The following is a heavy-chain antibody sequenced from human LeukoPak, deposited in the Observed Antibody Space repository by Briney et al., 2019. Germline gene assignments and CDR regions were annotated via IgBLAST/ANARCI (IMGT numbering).Heavy chain of an antibody. V-gene: IGHV4-39*01. CDR1: DGSISSRNYY. CDR2: IDYNGDT. CDR3: ARGHRGVFTDPINY. D-gene: IGHD5-12*01. Sequence: SETLSLTRTVSDGSISSRNYYWGWIRQPPGKGLEWIGSIDYNGDTYYNPSLASRVTMSEDTSKNQFSLKLNSVTAEDTAVYYCARGHRGVFTDPINYWAQGTLVTVSS. J-gene: IGHJ4*02.